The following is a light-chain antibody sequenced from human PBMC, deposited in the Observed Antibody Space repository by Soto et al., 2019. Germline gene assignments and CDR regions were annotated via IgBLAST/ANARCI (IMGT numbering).Light chain of an antibody. CDR2: DAS. Sequence: DVQLTQSPSTLSASVGDRVTVTCRASRSIGTWLAWYQQKLGEGPKLLIYDASRLHGGATPRFSGSGSGTEFTLTISSLQPDDFATYYCHQYNTDSNTFGQGTK. CDR3: HQYNTDSNT. J-gene: IGKJ2*01. CDR1: RSIGTW. V-gene: IGKV1-5*01.